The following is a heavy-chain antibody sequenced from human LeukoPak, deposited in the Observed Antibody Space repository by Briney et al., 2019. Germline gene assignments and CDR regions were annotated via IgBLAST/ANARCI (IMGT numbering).Heavy chain of an antibody. D-gene: IGHD5-12*01. J-gene: IGHJ4*02. V-gene: IGHV4-30-2*01. CDR1: GGSISSGGYS. Sequence: PSQTLSLTCAVSGGSISSGGYSWSWIRQPPGKGLEWIGYIYHSGSTYYNPSLKSRVTISVDTSKNQFSLKLSSVTAADTAVYYCARGLRLYSGYDFLRYWGQGTLVTVSS. CDR2: IYHSGST. CDR3: ARGLRLYSGYDFLRY.